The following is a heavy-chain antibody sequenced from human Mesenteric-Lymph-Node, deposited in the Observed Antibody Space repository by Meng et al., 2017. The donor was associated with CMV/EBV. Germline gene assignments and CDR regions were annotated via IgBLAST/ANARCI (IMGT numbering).Heavy chain of an antibody. J-gene: IGHJ1*01. Sequence: GGSLRLSCTASGFTFGDYAMSWVRQAPGKGLEWVSFIGSTSTYISYADSVKGRFTISRDNTKNSLYLQMNSLRAEDTAVYYCARGGLVYSSSSAEYFQHWGQGTLVTVSS. CDR1: GFTFGDYA. CDR3: ARGGLVYSSSSAEYFQH. D-gene: IGHD6-6*01. V-gene: IGHV3-21*01. CDR2: IGSTSTYI.